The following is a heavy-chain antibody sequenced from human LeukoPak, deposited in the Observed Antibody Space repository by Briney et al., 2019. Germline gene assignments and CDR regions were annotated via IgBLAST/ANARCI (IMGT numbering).Heavy chain of an antibody. CDR2: ISAYNGNT. CDR1: GYTFTIYG. CDR3: AREAYYDSSGYESYYYGMDV. J-gene: IGHJ6*02. Sequence: GASVKVSCTASGYTFTIYGISWVRQAPGQGREWMGWISAYNGNTNYAQKLQGRVTMTTDTSTSTAYMEPRSLRSDDTAVYYCAREAYYDSSGYESYYYGMDVWGQGTTVTVSS. D-gene: IGHD3-22*01. V-gene: IGHV1-18*01.